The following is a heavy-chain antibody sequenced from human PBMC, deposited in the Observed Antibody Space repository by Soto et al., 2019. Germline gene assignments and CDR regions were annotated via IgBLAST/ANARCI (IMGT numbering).Heavy chain of an antibody. CDR2: ISYDGSNK. Sequence: GGSLRLSCAASGFTFSSYAMHWVRQAPGKGLEWVAVISYDGSNKYYADSVKGRFTISRDNSKNTLYLQMNSLRAEDTAVYYCARVIRPLYYFDYWGQGTLVTVSS. CDR3: ARVIRPLYYFDY. D-gene: IGHD1-1*01. CDR1: GFTFSSYA. J-gene: IGHJ4*02. V-gene: IGHV3-30-3*01.